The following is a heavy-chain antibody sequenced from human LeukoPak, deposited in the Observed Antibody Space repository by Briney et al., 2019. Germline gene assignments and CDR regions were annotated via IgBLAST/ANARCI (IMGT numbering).Heavy chain of an antibody. V-gene: IGHV3-23*01. J-gene: IGHJ4*02. CDR2: ISGSDDST. D-gene: IGHD3-16*01. CDR3: TKAKYYHFDY. Sequence: GGSLRLSCVASGFTFSSYGMSWVRQAPGKGLEWVSAISGSDDSTYYADPVRGRFTISRDVSKNTLFLQMNSLRAEDTALYYCTKAKYYHFDYWGQGTLVTVSS. CDR1: GFTFSSYG.